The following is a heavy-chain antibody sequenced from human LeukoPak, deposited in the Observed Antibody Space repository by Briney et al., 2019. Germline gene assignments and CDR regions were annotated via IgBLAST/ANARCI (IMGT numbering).Heavy chain of an antibody. CDR1: RFTFSTYT. Sequence: PGGSLRLSCAASRFTFSTYTMNWVRQAPGKGLEWLSSISYSSVYIYYADSVKGRFTISRDNAKNSLYLQMSSLRAEDTALYYCAREEGGYFDYWGQGTLVTVSS. V-gene: IGHV3-21*04. J-gene: IGHJ4*02. D-gene: IGHD3-16*01. CDR2: ISYSSVYI. CDR3: AREEGGYFDY.